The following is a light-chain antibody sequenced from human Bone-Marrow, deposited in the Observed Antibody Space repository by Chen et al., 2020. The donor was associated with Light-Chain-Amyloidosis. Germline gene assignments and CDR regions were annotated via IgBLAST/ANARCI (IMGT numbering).Light chain of an antibody. Sequence: SYVLTQPSSVSVAPGQTATIACGGNNIGSTSVHWYQQTPGQAPLLVVYDDSDRPSGIPERLSCSNSGNTATLTISRVEAGDEAYYYCQVWDRSSDRPVFGRGTKLTVL. J-gene: IGLJ3*02. CDR3: QVWDRSSDRPV. V-gene: IGLV3-21*02. CDR1: NIGSTS. CDR2: DDS.